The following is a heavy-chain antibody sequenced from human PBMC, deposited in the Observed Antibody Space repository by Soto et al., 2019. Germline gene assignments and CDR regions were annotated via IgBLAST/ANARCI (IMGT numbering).Heavy chain of an antibody. Sequence: SSETLSLTCTVSGGSISIYYWSWIRHPPGKGLEWIGYIYYSGSTNYNPSLKSRVTISVDTSKNQFSLKLSSVTAADTAVYYCARGESSGWYYFDYWGQGTLVTVSS. CDR2: IYYSGST. CDR1: GGSISIYY. CDR3: ARGESSGWYYFDY. J-gene: IGHJ4*02. D-gene: IGHD6-19*01. V-gene: IGHV4-59*01.